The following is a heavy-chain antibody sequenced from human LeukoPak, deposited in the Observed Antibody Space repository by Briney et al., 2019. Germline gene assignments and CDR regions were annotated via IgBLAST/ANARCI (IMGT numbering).Heavy chain of an antibody. V-gene: IGHV3-23*01. J-gene: IGHJ3*01. Sequence: GGSLRLSCAASGFTFSSYAMSWVRQAPGKGLEWVSGISGSGDSTYYADSVKGRFTISRDNSKNTLYLQMNSLRAEDTAVYYCAKALVVVIARHAFDFWGQGTMVTVPS. D-gene: IGHD2-21*01. CDR3: AKALVVVIARHAFDF. CDR1: GFTFSSYA. CDR2: ISGSGDST.